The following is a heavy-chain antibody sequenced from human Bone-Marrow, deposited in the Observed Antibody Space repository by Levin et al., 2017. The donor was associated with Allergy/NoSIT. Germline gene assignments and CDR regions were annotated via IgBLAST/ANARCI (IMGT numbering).Heavy chain of an antibody. V-gene: IGHV3-23*01. CDR2: IMGDGGDT. J-gene: IGHJ4*02. Sequence: GGSLRLSCAASGFMFSRYAMTWVRQAPGRGLEWVSTIMGDGGDTHYTDSVKGRFTITRDNSKNTLHLQMNSLRAGDTALYYCVREGYYDFDYWGQGTQVTVSS. CDR1: GFMFSRYA. CDR3: VREGYYDFDY. D-gene: IGHD1-26*01.